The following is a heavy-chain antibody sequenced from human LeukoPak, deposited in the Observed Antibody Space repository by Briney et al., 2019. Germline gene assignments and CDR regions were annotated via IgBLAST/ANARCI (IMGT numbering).Heavy chain of an antibody. CDR1: GYSISSGYY. D-gene: IGHD5-18*01. Sequence: SEALSLTCAVSGYSISSGYYWGWIRQPPGKGLEWIGTIYHNGNTYYNPSLKSRVTISVDTSKNQFSLKLSSVTAADTAVYYCARVRYNYGDSDYWGQGTLVTVSS. J-gene: IGHJ4*02. V-gene: IGHV4-38-2*01. CDR2: IYHNGNT. CDR3: ARVRYNYGDSDY.